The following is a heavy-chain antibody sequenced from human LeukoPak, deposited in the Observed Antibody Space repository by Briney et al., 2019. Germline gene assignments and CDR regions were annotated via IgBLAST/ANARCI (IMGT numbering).Heavy chain of an antibody. J-gene: IGHJ4*02. CDR1: GFTFSDYW. V-gene: IGHV3-7*01. CDR2: IKQDGSEK. D-gene: IGHD3/OR15-3a*01. CDR3: ARDDGFSSYSY. Sequence: PGGSLRLSCAASGFTFSDYWMSWVRQAPGKGLEWVANIKQDGSEKYYVDSVKGRFTISRDNAKNSLYLQMNSLTAEDTAVYYCARDDGFSSYSYWGQGALVTVSS.